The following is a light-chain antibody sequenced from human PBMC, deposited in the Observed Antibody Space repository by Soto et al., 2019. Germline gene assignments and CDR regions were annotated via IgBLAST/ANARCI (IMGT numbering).Light chain of an antibody. CDR3: SSYAGSSNV. J-gene: IGLJ1*01. CDR2: EVN. V-gene: IGLV2-8*01. Sequence: QSALTQPPSASGSPGQSVAISCTGTSSDVGGYNYVSWYQQHPGKAPKLMIYEVNKRPSGVPVRFSGSKSGNTASLTVSGLQAEHEADYYCSSYAGSSNVFVTGTKGTVL. CDR1: SSDVGGYNY.